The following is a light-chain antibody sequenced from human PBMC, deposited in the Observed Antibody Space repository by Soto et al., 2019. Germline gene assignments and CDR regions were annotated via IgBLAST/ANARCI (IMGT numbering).Light chain of an antibody. CDR1: QSVSSSY. CDR2: GAS. J-gene: IGKJ1*01. CDR3: QQYGSSPEWT. Sequence: EIVLTQFPVTLSLSLGERATLSCRASQSVSSSYLAWYQQKFGQAPRLLIHGASSRATGIPDRFSGSGSGTDFTLTISRLEPEDFAVYYCQQYGSSPEWTFGQGTKVDIK. V-gene: IGKV3-20*01.